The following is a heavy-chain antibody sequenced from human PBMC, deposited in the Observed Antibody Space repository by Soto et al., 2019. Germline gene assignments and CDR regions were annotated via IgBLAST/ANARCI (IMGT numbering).Heavy chain of an antibody. V-gene: IGHV4-59*08. Sequence: PSETLSLTCTVSGGSISSYYWSWIRQPPGKGLEWIGYIYYSGSTNYNPSLKSRVTISVDTSKNQFSLKLSSVTAADTAVYYCARRYGGTRGCWGQGTLVTVSS. CDR1: GGSISSYY. J-gene: IGHJ4*02. D-gene: IGHD4-17*01. CDR3: ARRYGGTRGC. CDR2: IYYSGST.